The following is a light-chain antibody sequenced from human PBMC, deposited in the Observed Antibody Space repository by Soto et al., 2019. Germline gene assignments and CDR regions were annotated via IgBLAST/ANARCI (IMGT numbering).Light chain of an antibody. J-gene: IGKJ1*01. CDR2: GAS. V-gene: IGKV3-20*01. CDR1: QSVSSSY. Sequence: EIVLTQSPGTLSLSPGERATLSCRASQSVSSSYLAWYQQKPGQAPMLLIYGASNWATGIPDRFSGSGSGTDFTLTITGLEPEDFAVYYCQQYCSSQWTFGQGTKVEIK. CDR3: QQYCSSQWT.